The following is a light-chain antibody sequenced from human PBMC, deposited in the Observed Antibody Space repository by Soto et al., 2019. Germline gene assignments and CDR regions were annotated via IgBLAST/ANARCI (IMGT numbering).Light chain of an antibody. CDR2: KAS. CDR1: QIISTW. J-gene: IGKJ3*01. CDR3: QQYRT. Sequence: DIQMTQSPSTLSASVGDKVTITCRSTQIISTWLAWYQQKPGKAPKLLIYKASSLESGVPSRFSDSGSGTEFTLTISSLQPDDFATYYCQQYRTFGPGTKVDIK. V-gene: IGKV1-5*03.